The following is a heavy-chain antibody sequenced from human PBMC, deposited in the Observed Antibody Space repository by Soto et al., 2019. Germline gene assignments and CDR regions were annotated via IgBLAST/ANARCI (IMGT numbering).Heavy chain of an antibody. CDR1: GFTFSSYW. V-gene: IGHV3-7*03. J-gene: IGHJ3*02. Sequence: SLRLSCAASGFTFSSYWMSWVRQAPGKGLEWVANIKQDGSEKYYVDSVKGRFTISRDNAKNSLYLQMNSLRAEDTAVYYCARDSRYGSVVISPDDAFDIWGQGTMVTVSS. CDR2: IKQDGSEK. CDR3: ARDSRYGSVVISPDDAFDI. D-gene: IGHD3-22*01.